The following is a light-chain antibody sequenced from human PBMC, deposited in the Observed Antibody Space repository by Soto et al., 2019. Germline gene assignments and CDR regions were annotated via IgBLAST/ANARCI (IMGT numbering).Light chain of an antibody. Sequence: EIVMTQSPATLSVSPGERATLSCRASQSVSSNLAWYQQKPGQAPRLLIYVTSTRPTGIPARFSGSVSGTDFTLTISTLQTEDFAVYYCQQYNKWPLTVGGGTKVEIK. V-gene: IGKV3-15*01. J-gene: IGKJ4*01. CDR2: VTS. CDR1: QSVSSN. CDR3: QQYNKWPLT.